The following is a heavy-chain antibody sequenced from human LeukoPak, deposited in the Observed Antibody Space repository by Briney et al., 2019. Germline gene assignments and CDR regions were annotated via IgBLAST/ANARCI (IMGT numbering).Heavy chain of an antibody. V-gene: IGHV4-59*01. CDR3: ASVYDTLTGHYFDY. CDR2: IYYSGST. Sequence: SETLSLTCTVSGGSISSYYWSWIRQPPGKGLEWIGYIYYSGSTNYNPSLKSRVTISVDTSKNQFSLKLSSVTAADTAVYYCASVYDTLTGHYFDYWGQGTLVTVSS. D-gene: IGHD3-9*01. CDR1: GGSISSYY. J-gene: IGHJ4*02.